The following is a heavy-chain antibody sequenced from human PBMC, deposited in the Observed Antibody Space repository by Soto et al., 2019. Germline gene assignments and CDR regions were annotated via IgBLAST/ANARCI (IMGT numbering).Heavy chain of an antibody. CDR3: AGGRWDLRLGGAY. Sequence: QVQLQESGPGLVKPSETLSLTCTVSGGSISSGDYYWSWILQPPGKGLEWIGHIYYSGRTNYNPSLKSRIIISVDTSRIQFSLKVSSVTTADAAVYYCAGGRWDLRLGGAYWGQGILVTVSS. CDR1: GGSISSGDYY. J-gene: IGHJ4*02. D-gene: IGHD1-26*01. V-gene: IGHV4-61*08. CDR2: IYYSGRT.